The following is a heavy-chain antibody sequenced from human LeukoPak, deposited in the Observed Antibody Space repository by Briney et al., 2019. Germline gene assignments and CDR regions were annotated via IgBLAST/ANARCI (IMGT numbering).Heavy chain of an antibody. Sequence: GASVKVSCKASGYTFTSYAMNRVRQAPGQGLEWMGWINTNTGNPTYAQGFTGRFVFSLDTSVSTAYLQISSLKAEDTAVYYCAREGTLAYPDAFDIWGQGTMVTVSS. CDR3: AREGTLAYPDAFDI. J-gene: IGHJ3*02. D-gene: IGHD1-1*01. CDR2: INTNTGNP. V-gene: IGHV7-4-1*02. CDR1: GYTFTSYA.